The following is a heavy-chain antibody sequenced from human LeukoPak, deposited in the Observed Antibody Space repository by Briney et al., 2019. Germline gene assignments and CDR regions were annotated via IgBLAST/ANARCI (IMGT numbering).Heavy chain of an antibody. D-gene: IGHD4-17*01. CDR1: GFTFSSYA. CDR2: ISYDGSNK. V-gene: IGHV3-30*04. CDR3: ARGLTGGMTTVTTLSY. J-gene: IGHJ4*02. Sequence: GGSLRLSCAASGFTFSSYAMNWVRQAPDKGLEWVAVISYDGSNKYYADSVKGRFTIPRDDSKNTLYLQMNSLRAGDTAVYYCARGLTGGMTTVTTLSYWGLGTLVTVSS.